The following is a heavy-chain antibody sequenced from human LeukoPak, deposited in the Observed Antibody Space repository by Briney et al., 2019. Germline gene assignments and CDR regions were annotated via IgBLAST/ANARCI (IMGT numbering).Heavy chain of an antibody. Sequence: GASVKVSCKASGYTFTSYDINWVRQATGQGLEWMGWMNPNSGNTGYAQKFQGRVTMTRNTSISTAYMELSSLRSEDTAVYYCARGGWNYGFDYYMDVWGKGTTVTVSS. CDR3: ARGGWNYGFDYYMDV. CDR2: MNPNSGNT. V-gene: IGHV1-8*01. D-gene: IGHD1-7*01. J-gene: IGHJ6*03. CDR1: GYTFTSYD.